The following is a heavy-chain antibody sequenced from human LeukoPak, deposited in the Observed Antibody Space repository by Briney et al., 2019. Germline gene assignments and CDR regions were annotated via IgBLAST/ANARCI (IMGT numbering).Heavy chain of an antibody. V-gene: IGHV4-39*01. CDR3: ARLFYYDSSGPPS. CDR1: GGSIRSSNYY. D-gene: IGHD3-22*01. J-gene: IGHJ5*02. CDR2: IYYSGST. Sequence: PSETLSLTCNVLGGSIRSSNYYWGWIRQPPGKGLEWIGSIYYSGSTYYNPSLKGRITMYVDTSNNQFSLKLTSATATDTAVYYCARLFYYDSSGPPSWRQGTLVTVSS.